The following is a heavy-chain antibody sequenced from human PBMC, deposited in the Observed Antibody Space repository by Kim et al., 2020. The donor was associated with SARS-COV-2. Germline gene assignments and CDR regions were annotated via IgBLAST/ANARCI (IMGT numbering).Heavy chain of an antibody. CDR1: GYTFTTYS. CDR3: ARDTVVRNSGYWDYYYGMDV. CDR2: INPSGGST. J-gene: IGHJ6*02. D-gene: IGHD5-12*01. V-gene: IGHV1-46*01. Sequence: ASVKVSCKASGYTFTTYSMQWVRQAPGQGLEWMGIINPSGGSTSYAQKFQGRVTMTVDTSTSTVYMELSSLRSEDTAVYYCARDTVVRNSGYWDYYYGMDVWGQGTTVTVSS.